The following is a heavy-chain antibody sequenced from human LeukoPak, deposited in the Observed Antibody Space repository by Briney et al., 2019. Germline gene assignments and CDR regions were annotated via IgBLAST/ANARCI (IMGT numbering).Heavy chain of an antibody. CDR2: INLIAGLT. J-gene: IGHJ4*02. CDR3: ARQLGVQYLNFDY. Sequence: GASVKVSCKASGYTFTNYYIHWLRQAPGQGPEWMGMINLIAGLTHYAPKFQGRVTMTRDTSTSTVYMELSSLGSEDTAVYYCARQLGVQYLNFDYWGQGALVTVSS. CDR1: GYTFTNYY. D-gene: IGHD1-1*01. V-gene: IGHV1-46*01.